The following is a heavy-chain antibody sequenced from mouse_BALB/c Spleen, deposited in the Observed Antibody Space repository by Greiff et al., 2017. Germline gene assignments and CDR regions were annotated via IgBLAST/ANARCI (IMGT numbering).Heavy chain of an antibody. D-gene: IGHD2-4*01. V-gene: IGHV1-31*01. Sequence: VQLKQSGPELVKPGASVKISCKASGYSFTGYYMHWVKQSHVKSLEWIGRINPYNGATSYNQNFKDKASLTVDKSSSTAYMELHSLTSEDSAVYYCARNDYDGMDYWGQGTSVTVSS. CDR2: INPYNGAT. CDR3: ARNDYDGMDY. CDR1: GYSFTGYY. J-gene: IGHJ4*01.